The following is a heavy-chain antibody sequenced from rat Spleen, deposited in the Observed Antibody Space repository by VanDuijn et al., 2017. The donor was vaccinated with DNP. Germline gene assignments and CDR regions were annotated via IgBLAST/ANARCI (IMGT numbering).Heavy chain of an antibody. CDR3: TREPRFDY. Sequence: QVQLKESGPGLVQPSQTLSLTCTVSGFSLTSYGVSWVRQPPGKGLEWIAAISSGGSTYYNSALKSRLSISRDTSKSQVFLKMNSLQTEDTAIYFCTREPRFDYWGQGVMVTVSS. CDR2: ISSGGST. V-gene: IGHV2S12*01. CDR1: GFSLTSYG. J-gene: IGHJ2*01.